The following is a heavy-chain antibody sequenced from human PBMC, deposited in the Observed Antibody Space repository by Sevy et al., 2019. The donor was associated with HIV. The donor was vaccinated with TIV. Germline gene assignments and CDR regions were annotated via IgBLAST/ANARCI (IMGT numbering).Heavy chain of an antibody. J-gene: IGHJ4*02. Sequence: ASVKVSCKASGYTFTSYGISWVRQAPGQGLEWMGWISAYNGNTNYAQKLQGRVTMTTDTSTSTAYMELRSLRSDDTSVHYCARGRVLRYFDWLFPHFDYWGQGTLVTVSS. CDR2: ISAYNGNT. CDR3: ARGRVLRYFDWLFPHFDY. D-gene: IGHD3-9*01. V-gene: IGHV1-18*01. CDR1: GYTFTSYG.